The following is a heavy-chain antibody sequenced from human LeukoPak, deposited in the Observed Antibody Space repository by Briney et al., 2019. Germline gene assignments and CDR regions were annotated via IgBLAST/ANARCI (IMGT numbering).Heavy chain of an antibody. Sequence: ASVKVSCKASGYTFTSFSITWVRQAPGQGLEWMGWMNPNSGNTGYAQKFQGRVTMTRNTSISTAYMELSSLRSEDTAVYYCARGASTDAFDIWGQGTMVTVSS. CDR1: GYTFTSFS. CDR2: MNPNSGNT. V-gene: IGHV1-8*02. CDR3: ARGASTDAFDI. D-gene: IGHD3-3*02. J-gene: IGHJ3*02.